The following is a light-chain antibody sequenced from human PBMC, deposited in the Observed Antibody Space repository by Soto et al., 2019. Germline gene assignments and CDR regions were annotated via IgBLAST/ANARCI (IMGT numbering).Light chain of an antibody. CDR2: GAS. J-gene: IGKJ5*01. CDR1: QSVSSN. V-gene: IGKV3-20*01. CDR3: QQYGSSHT. Sequence: EIVLTQSRATLSLSPGERATLSCRASQSVSSNLAWYQQKPGQAPRLLIFGASTRATGIPDRFSGSGAGAYFNLTISRLEPADFGVYYCQQYGSSHTFGQGTRLEIK.